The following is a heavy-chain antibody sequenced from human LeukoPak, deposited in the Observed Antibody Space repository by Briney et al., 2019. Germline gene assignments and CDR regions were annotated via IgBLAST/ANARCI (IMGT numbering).Heavy chain of an antibody. J-gene: IGHJ4*02. CDR3: ARGYYDSSGYSPDY. CDR2: INPNSGGT. D-gene: IGHD3-22*01. Sequence: ASVKVSCKASGYTFTGYYMHWVRQAPGQGLEWMGWINPNSGGTNYAQKFQGRVTMTRDTSISTAYMELSRLRSDDTAVYYCARGYYDSSGYSPDYWGQGTLVTVSS. CDR1: GYTFTGYY. V-gene: IGHV1-2*02.